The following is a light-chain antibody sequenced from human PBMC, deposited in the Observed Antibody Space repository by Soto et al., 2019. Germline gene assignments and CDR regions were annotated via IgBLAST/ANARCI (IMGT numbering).Light chain of an antibody. V-gene: IGKV1-5*01. CDR2: DAS. J-gene: IGKJ4*01. Sequence: DLQMTQSPSTLSASVVDRVTITCRASQSISSWLAWYQQKPGKAPKLLIYDASSLESGVPSRFSGSGSGTEFTLTISSLQPDDFATYYCQQYNSYSPLTFGGGTKVDIK. CDR1: QSISSW. CDR3: QQYNSYSPLT.